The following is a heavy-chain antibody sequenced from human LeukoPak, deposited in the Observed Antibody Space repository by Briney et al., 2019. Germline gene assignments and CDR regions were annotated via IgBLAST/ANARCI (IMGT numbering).Heavy chain of an antibody. Sequence: GGSLRLSCAASGFTFSGYGMHWVRQAPGKGLEWVAVIWYDGSNKYYADSVKGRFTISRDNSKNTLYLQMNSLRAEDTAVYYCARGGYSSSWYYFDYWGQGTLVTVSS. CDR3: ARGGYSSSWYYFDY. J-gene: IGHJ4*02. D-gene: IGHD6-13*01. CDR2: IWYDGSNK. V-gene: IGHV3-33*01. CDR1: GFTFSGYG.